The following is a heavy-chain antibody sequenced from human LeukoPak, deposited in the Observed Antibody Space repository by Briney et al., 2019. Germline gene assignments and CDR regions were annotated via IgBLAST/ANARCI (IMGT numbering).Heavy chain of an antibody. CDR2: ISSSSSYI. J-gene: IGHJ4*02. V-gene: IGHV3-21*01. CDR1: GFTFSSYS. D-gene: IGHD5-24*01. Sequence: GGSLRLSCAASGFTFSSYSMNWVRQAPGKGLEWVSSISSSSSYIYCADSVKGRFTISRDNAKNSLYLQMNSLRAEDTAVYYCARETVATISYWGQGTLVTVSS. CDR3: ARETVATISY.